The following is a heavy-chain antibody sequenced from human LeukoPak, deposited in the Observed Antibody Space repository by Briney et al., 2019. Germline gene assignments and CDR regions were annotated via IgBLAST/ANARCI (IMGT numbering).Heavy chain of an antibody. V-gene: IGHV3-30*04. CDR1: GFTFSSYV. D-gene: IGHD3-10*01. Sequence: GRSLRLFCAASGFTFSSYVMHWVRQAPGKGLEWVAIISYDGSNEYYADSVKDRFTISRDNSKNTLYLQMNSLRVEDTGVYFCAKGGSFYGSGSYYNEPFDFWGQGTLVTVSS. CDR2: ISYDGSNE. J-gene: IGHJ4*02. CDR3: AKGGSFYGSGSYYNEPFDF.